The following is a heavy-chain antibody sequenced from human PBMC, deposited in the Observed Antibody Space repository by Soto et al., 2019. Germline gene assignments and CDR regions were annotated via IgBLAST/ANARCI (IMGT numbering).Heavy chain of an antibody. V-gene: IGHV3-23*01. CDR1: GFTFSSYC. CDR2: ISGSGGST. D-gene: IGHD1-26*01. J-gene: IGHJ4*02. Sequence: VRLSCAASGFTFSSYCMSWVRQAPWKGLEWVSSISGSGGSTYYADSVKGRFTISRDNSKNTLYLQMNSLRAEDTAVYYCAKASAPGGTYFPLWFWGQGTLVTVSS. CDR3: AKASAPGGTYFPLWF.